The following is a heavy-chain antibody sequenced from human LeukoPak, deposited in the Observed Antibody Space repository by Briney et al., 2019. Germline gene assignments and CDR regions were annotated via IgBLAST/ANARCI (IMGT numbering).Heavy chain of an antibody. CDR1: GLTVTSNY. CDR3: ARDSDSSGPSSY. V-gene: IGHV3-7*03. Sequence: GGSLRLSCAASGLTVTSNYMSWVRQAPGKGLEWVANIKQDGSEKYYVDSVKGRFTISRDNAKNSLYLQMNSLRAEDTAVYYCARDSDSSGPSSYWGQGTLVTVSS. D-gene: IGHD6-19*01. J-gene: IGHJ4*02. CDR2: IKQDGSEK.